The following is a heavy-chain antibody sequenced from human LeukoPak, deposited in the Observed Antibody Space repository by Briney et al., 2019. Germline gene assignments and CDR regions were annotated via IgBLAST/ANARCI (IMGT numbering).Heavy chain of an antibody. CDR3: ARQGWGYCSGGSCYPGHYYMDV. Sequence: SETLSLTCTVSGGSISSYYWSWIRQPPGKGLEWIGYVYTSGSTNYNASLKSRVTISVDTSKNQFSLKLSSVTAADTAVYYCARQGWGYCSGGSCYPGHYYMDVWGKGTTVTVSS. V-gene: IGHV4-4*09. CDR1: GGSISSYY. J-gene: IGHJ6*03. CDR2: VYTSGST. D-gene: IGHD2-15*01.